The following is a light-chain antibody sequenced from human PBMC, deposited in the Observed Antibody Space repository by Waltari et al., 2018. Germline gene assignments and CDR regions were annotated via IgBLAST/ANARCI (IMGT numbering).Light chain of an antibody. CDR1: QSVSRA. CDR3: QHYVRLPAT. J-gene: IGKJ1*01. V-gene: IGKV3-20*01. CDR2: GAA. Sequence: EIVLTQSPGTLSLSPGERATLSCRASQSVSRALARYQQKPGQAPRLLISGAANRATGIPDRFSGSGSGTDFSLTISSLEPEDVAVYYCQHYVRLPATFGQGTKVEIK.